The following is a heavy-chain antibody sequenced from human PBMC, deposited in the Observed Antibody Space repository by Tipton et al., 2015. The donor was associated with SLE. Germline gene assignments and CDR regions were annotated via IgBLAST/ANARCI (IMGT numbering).Heavy chain of an antibody. V-gene: IGHV3-53*05. J-gene: IGHJ4*02. CDR1: GFTVSSNY. Sequence: SLRLSCAASGFTVSSNYMSWVRQAPGKGLEWVSVIYSGGSTYYADSVKGRFTISRDNSKNTLYRQMNSLRAEDTAVYYCARESTVTTSDYWGQGTLVTVSS. CDR3: ARESTVTTSDY. D-gene: IGHD4-17*01. CDR2: IYSGGST.